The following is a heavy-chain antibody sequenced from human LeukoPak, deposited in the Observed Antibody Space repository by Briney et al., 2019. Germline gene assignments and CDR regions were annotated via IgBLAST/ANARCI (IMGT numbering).Heavy chain of an antibody. CDR2: INHSGST. V-gene: IGHV4-34*01. D-gene: IGHD3-3*01. Sequence: SETLSLTCAVYGGSFSGYYWSWIRQPPGKGLEWIGEINHSGSTNYNPSLKSRVTISVDTSKNQFSLKLSSVTAADTAVYYCARSSYYDFWSGYYVGGVDYWGQGTLVTVSS. J-gene: IGHJ4*02. CDR1: GGSFSGYY. CDR3: ARSSYYDFWSGYYVGGVDY.